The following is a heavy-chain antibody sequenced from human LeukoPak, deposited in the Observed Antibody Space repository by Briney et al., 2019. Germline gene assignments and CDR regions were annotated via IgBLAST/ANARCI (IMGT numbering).Heavy chain of an antibody. Sequence: GGSLRLSCAASGFIVSSNYMNWVRQAPGKGLEWVSVIYSSGSTYYADSVKGRFTISRDNSKNTLYLQMNSLRAEDTAVYYCARGRGWYCSSTSCQRFAEYFQHWGQGTLVTVSS. V-gene: IGHV3-66*02. J-gene: IGHJ1*01. D-gene: IGHD2-2*01. CDR2: IYSSGST. CDR1: GFIVSSNY. CDR3: ARGRGWYCSSTSCQRFAEYFQH.